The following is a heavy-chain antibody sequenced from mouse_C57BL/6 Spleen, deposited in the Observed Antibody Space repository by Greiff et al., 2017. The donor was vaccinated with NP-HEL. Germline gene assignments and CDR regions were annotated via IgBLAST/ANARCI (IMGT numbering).Heavy chain of an antibody. V-gene: IGHV5-17*01. CDR1: GFTFSDYG. CDR3: AMPCFLGVGGFAY. CDR2: ISSGSSTI. D-gene: IGHD1-1*01. J-gene: IGHJ3*01. Sequence: EVQGVESGGGLVKPGGSLKLSCAASGFTFSDYGMHWVRQAPEKGLEWVAYISSGSSTIYYADTVKGRFTISRDNAKNTLFLQMTSLRSEDTAMYYCAMPCFLGVGGFAYWGQGTLVTVSA.